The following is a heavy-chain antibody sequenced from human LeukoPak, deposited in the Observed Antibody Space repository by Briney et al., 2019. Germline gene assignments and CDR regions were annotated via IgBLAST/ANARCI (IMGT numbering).Heavy chain of an antibody. Sequence: PSETLSLTCTVSGGSISSYYWSWIRQPPGKGLVWTGYIYYSGSTNYNPSLKSRVTISVDTSKNQFSLKLSSVTAADTAVYYCASAQAMVFSAFDIWGQGTMVTVSS. D-gene: IGHD5-18*01. J-gene: IGHJ3*02. V-gene: IGHV4-59*01. CDR1: GGSISSYY. CDR3: ASAQAMVFSAFDI. CDR2: IYYSGST.